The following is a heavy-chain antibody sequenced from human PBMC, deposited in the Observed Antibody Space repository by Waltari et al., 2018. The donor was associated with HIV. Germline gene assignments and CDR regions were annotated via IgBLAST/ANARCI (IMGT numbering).Heavy chain of an antibody. CDR1: GFIFSTYE. CDR3: TRGDGDYGGFDY. CDR2: MSSSGNTR. D-gene: IGHD4-17*01. V-gene: IGHV3-48*03. J-gene: IGHJ4*02. Sequence: EVQLVDSGGGLVQPGGSLRLSCAASGFIFSTYEMNWVRQAPGKGLEWVSYMSSSGNTRYYADSVKGRFTISRENAKNSMYLQMNSLTAEDTAVYFCTRGDGDYGGFDYWGQGTLVTVSS.